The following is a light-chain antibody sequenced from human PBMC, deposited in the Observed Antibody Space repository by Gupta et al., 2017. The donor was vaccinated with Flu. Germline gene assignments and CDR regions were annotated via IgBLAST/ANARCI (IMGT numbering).Light chain of an antibody. Sequence: DIQLTQSPSILSASVGDRVTITCRASQSINNCLAWYQQKPGKAPNLLIYKAANFQSRGPSRICSSGSGAEFSLTISSLQPDEFFINYCCQYNSNSPETFGQGTKLEI. V-gene: IGKV1-5*03. CDR1: QSINNC. CDR3: CQYNSNSPET. J-gene: IGKJ2*01. CDR2: KAA.